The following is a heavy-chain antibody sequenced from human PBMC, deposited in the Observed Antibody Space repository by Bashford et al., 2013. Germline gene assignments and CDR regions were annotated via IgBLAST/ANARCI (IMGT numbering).Heavy chain of an antibody. Sequence: SETLSLTCTVSGGSISSGGFYWSWIRQHPGKGLEWIGYIYYSGNTYYNPSLKSRVTMSVDTSKSQFSLMLTSVTAADTAVYYCAKGGLYDGSWYPVDNWGQGTLVTVSS. CDR1: GGSISSGGFY. CDR2: IYYSGNT. D-gene: IGHD6-13*01. CDR3: AKGGLYDGSWYPVDN. J-gene: IGHJ4*02. V-gene: IGHV4-31*03.